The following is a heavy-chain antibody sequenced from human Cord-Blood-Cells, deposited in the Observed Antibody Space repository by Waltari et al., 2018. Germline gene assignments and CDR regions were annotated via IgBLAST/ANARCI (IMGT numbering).Heavy chain of an antibody. CDR2: ISGSGRST. J-gene: IGHJ3*02. CDR3: AKDDHRTGGLLDAFDI. Sequence: EVPLLEYGGGLVQPGGSMGLHCAAPGFTFSSSAMSCVRPAPGKGQEWVPAISGSGRSTYYADSVKCRFTISRDNSKNTLYLQMNSLRAEDTAVYYCAKDDHRTGGLLDAFDIWGQGTMVTVSS. V-gene: IGHV3-23*01. D-gene: IGHD7-27*01. CDR1: GFTFSSSA.